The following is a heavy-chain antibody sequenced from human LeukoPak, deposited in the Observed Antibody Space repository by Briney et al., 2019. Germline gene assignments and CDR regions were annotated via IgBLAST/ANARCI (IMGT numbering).Heavy chain of an antibody. V-gene: IGHV4-59*08. D-gene: IGHD3-16*01. CDR3: ARYSYGGFYFDS. Sequence: SETLSLTCTVSGGSISGYYWSWLRQPPGKGLEWIGYVYYTGSTTYNPSLRSRVTISVDTSENQFSVKLSSVTAADTAVYYCARYSYGGFYFDSWGQGTLVTVSS. J-gene: IGHJ4*02. CDR1: GGSISGYY. CDR2: VYYTGST.